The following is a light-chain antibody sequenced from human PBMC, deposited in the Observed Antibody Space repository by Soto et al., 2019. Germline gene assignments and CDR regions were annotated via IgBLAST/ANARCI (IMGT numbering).Light chain of an antibody. J-gene: IGKJ4*01. CDR1: QSVSSY. V-gene: IGKV3-11*01. CDR3: QQRSNWLLT. Sequence: EIVLTLSPTTLSLSPGERATLSCRASQSVSSYLAWYQQKPGQAPRLLIYDASNRATGIPARFSGSGSGTDFTLTISSLEPEDFAVYYCQQRSNWLLTLGGGTKVEIK. CDR2: DAS.